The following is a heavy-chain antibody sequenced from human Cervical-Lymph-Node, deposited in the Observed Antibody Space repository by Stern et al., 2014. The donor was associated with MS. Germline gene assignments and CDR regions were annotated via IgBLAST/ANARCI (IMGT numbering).Heavy chain of an antibody. V-gene: IGHV1-18*01. CDR3: RAGSDAFDI. Sequence: QLVQSGDEVKKPGASVKVSCKASGYTFTEYAISWVRQAPGQGLEWMGWIGTNIGNTKYAQKFQGRVTLATDTSTSTVYMELRSLRFDDTAMYYCRAGSDAFDIWGQGTMVTVSS. J-gene: IGHJ3*02. D-gene: IGHD6-13*01. CDR1: GYTFTEYA. CDR2: IGTNIGNT.